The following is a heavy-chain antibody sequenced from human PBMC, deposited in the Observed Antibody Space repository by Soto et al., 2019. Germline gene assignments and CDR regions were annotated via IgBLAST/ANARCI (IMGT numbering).Heavy chain of an antibody. CDR3: ATWAIAVGGEGF. CDR2: ISSAGDLI. D-gene: IGHD2-21*01. Sequence: GGSLRLSCTGSGFTVSDYSVNWVRQAPGKGLEWISYISSAGDLILYADSVKGRFTIARDIAKNSLYLQMDSLRDGDSAVYYCATWAIAVGGEGFWGQGTLVTVSS. CDR1: GFTVSDYS. J-gene: IGHJ4*02. V-gene: IGHV3-48*02.